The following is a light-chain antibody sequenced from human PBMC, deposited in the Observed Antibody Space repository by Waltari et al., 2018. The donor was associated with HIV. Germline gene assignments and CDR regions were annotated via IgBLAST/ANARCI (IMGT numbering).Light chain of an antibody. Sequence: ELVLTQSPGPLSLSPGERAPLSCRASQSVSSSYLAWYQQKPGQAPRLLIYGASSRATGIPDRFSGSGSGTDFTLTISRLEPEDFAVYYCQQYGSSPRTFGQGTKVEIK. CDR1: QSVSSSY. CDR3: QQYGSSPRT. V-gene: IGKV3-20*01. J-gene: IGKJ1*01. CDR2: GAS.